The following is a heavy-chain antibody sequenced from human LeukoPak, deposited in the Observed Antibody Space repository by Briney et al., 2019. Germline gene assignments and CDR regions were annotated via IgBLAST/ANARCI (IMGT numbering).Heavy chain of an antibody. V-gene: IGHV3-11*01. CDR3: ARVDWNYPFDY. D-gene: IGHD1-7*01. Sequence: GGSLRLSCAASGFTLSDYYMSWIRQAPGKGLEWVSYISSSGSTIYYADSVKGRFTISRDNAKNSLYLQMNSLRAEDTAVYYCARVDWNYPFDYWGQGTLVTVSS. J-gene: IGHJ4*02. CDR2: ISSSGSTI. CDR1: GFTLSDYY.